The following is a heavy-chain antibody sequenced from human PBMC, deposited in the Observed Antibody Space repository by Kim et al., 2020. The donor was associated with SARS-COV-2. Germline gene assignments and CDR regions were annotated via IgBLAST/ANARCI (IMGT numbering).Heavy chain of an antibody. Sequence: YSPSFQGHVTISADKSISTAYLQWSSLKASDTAMYYCARGPLDHPRWFDPWGQGTLVTVSS. V-gene: IGHV5-10-1*01. J-gene: IGHJ5*02. D-gene: IGHD3-9*01. CDR3: ARGPLDHPRWFDP.